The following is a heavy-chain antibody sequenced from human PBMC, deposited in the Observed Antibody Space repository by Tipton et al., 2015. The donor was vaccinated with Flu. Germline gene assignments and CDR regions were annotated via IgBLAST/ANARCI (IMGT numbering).Heavy chain of an antibody. D-gene: IGHD3-10*01. CDR1: GGSISSGSYY. CDR2: IYTSGST. V-gene: IGHV4-61*02. CDR3: ARMRDGLRWFGELGYFDY. J-gene: IGHJ4*02. Sequence: TLSLTCSVSGGSISSGSYYWSWIRQPAGKGLEWIGRIYTSGSTNYNPSLKSRVTISVDTSKNQFSLKLSSVTAADTAVYYCARMRDGLRWFGELGYFDYWGPGTLVTVSS.